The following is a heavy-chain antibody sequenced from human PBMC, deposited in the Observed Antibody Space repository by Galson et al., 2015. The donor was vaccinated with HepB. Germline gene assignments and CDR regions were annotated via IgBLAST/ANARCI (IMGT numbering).Heavy chain of an antibody. Sequence: SLRLSCAASGFTFSNYGMHWVRQAPGKGLEWVAVISHDGSSKYYADSVKGRFTISRDNSRNTLDLQMDSLGPEDTAIYYCVKAGRGGGKCVYLQSGGQGTLVTVSS. J-gene: IGHJ4*02. CDR1: GFTFSNYG. CDR2: ISHDGSSK. CDR3: VKAGRGGGKCVYLQS. V-gene: IGHV3-30*18. D-gene: IGHD4-23*01.